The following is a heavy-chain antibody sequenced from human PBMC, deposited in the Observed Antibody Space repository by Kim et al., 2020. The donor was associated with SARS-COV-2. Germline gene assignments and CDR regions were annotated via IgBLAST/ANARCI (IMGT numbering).Heavy chain of an antibody. CDR3: ARPELGFGELFY. V-gene: IGHV4-39*01. CDR2: IYYSGST. Sequence: SQTLSLSCTVSGGSISSSSYYWGWIRQPPGKGLEWIGSIYYSGSTYYNPSLKSRVTISVDTSKNPFSLKPSSVTAADTAVYYCARPELGFGELFYWGQGTLVTVSS. CDR1: GGSISSSSYY. D-gene: IGHD3-10*01. J-gene: IGHJ4*02.